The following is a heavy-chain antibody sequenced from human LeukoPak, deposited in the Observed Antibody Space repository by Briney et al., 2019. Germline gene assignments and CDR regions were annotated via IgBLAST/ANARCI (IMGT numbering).Heavy chain of an antibody. CDR2: ISSSGSTI. Sequence: GGSLRLSCAASGFTFSDYYMSWIRQAPGKGLEWVSYISSSGSTIYYADSVKGRFTISRGNAKNSLYLQMNSLRAEDTAVYYCARGPPTSIAARGRPYYYYGMDVWGQGTTVTVSS. CDR3: ARGPPTSIAARGRPYYYYGMDV. V-gene: IGHV3-11*01. CDR1: GFTFSDYY. D-gene: IGHD6-6*01. J-gene: IGHJ6*02.